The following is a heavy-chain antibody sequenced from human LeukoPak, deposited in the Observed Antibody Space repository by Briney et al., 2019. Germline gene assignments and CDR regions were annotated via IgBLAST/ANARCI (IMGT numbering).Heavy chain of an antibody. CDR1: GFTFSSYS. D-gene: IGHD1-26*01. CDR2: ISAGGSTI. J-gene: IGHJ4*02. CDR3: TRDPREWELLDY. V-gene: IGHV3-48*04. Sequence: PGGSLRLSCAASGFTFSSYSMNWVRQAPGKGLEWVSYISAGGSTIYYADSVKGRFTVSRDNAKNSLFLQMNSLKTEDTAVYYCTRDPREWELLDYWGQGTLVTVSS.